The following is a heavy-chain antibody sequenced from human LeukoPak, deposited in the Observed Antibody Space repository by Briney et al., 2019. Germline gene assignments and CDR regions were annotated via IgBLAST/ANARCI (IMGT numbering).Heavy chain of an antibody. CDR2: ISKTSSYT. D-gene: IGHD5-24*01. J-gene: IGHJ4*02. CDR3: TREQWLPDY. V-gene: IGHV3-11*05. Sequence: GGSLRLSCAASGFKFSDYYMNWIRQAPAKGLEWVSQISKTSSYTNYADSVKGRFTISRDNARNSLYLQMNSLRAEDTAVYYCTREQWLPDYWGQGTLVTVSS. CDR1: GFKFSDYY.